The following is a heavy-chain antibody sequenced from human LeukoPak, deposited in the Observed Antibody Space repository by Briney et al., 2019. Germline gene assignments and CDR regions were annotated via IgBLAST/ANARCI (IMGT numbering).Heavy chain of an antibody. CDR3: ARGFRVATIDWFDP. Sequence: GGSLRLSCAASGFTFSTYSMNWVRQAPGKGLEWVSSISSSSSYIYYADSVKGRFTISRDNAKNSLYLQMNSLRAEDTAVYYYARGFRVATIDWFDPWGQGTLVTVSS. CDR2: ISSSSSYI. V-gene: IGHV3-21*01. J-gene: IGHJ5*02. D-gene: IGHD5-12*01. CDR1: GFTFSTYS.